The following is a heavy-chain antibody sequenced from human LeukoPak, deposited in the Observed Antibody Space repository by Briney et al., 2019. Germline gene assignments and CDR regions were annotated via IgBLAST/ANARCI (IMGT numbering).Heavy chain of an antibody. D-gene: IGHD3-16*01. J-gene: IGHJ4*02. Sequence: GASVKVSCKASGYTFTTYNINWVRQAPGQGLEWMGWISGYNGNTNYAQKLQGRVTMTTDTSTSTAYMELRSLKSDDTAVYYCARSPRSVFGETYFDYWGQGTLVTVSS. CDR3: ARSPRSVFGETYFDY. V-gene: IGHV1-18*01. CDR2: ISGYNGNT. CDR1: GYTFTTYN.